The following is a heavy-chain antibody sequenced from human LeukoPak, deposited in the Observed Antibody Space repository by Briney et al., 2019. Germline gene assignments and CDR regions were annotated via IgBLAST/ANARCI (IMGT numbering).Heavy chain of an antibody. CDR3: AKSRAPTANPDAFNV. J-gene: IGHJ3*01. D-gene: IGHD1-14*01. V-gene: IGHV3-23*01. CDR2: ISGSGGST. Sequence: GGSLRLSCAASGFTFSSYAMSWVRQAPGRGLEWVSAISGSGGSTYYADSVKGRFTISRDNSKRSLYLQMNSLRPDDTGVYYCAKSRAPTANPDAFNVWGQGTMVTVSS. CDR1: GFTFSSYA.